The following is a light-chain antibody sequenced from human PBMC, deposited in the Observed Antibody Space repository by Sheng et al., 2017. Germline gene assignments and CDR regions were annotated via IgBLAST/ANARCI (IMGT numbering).Light chain of an antibody. Sequence: EIVLTQSPATLSLSPGERATLSCRASQSVTRFLAWYQHKPGQTPRLLIYGASSRATGIPARFSGSGSGTEFTLTISSLQSEDFAVYYCHHYNEWPPLFPFGPGTKVDIK. J-gene: IGKJ3*01. V-gene: IGKV3D-15*01. CDR3: HHYNEWPPLFP. CDR2: GAS. CDR1: QSVTRF.